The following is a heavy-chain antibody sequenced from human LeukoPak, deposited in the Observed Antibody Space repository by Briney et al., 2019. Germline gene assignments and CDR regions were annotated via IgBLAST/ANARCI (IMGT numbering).Heavy chain of an antibody. CDR3: ARSRSESYFRGPQRYYFDY. D-gene: IGHD1-26*01. CDR1: GFTFSSYA. J-gene: IGHJ4*02. CDR2: ISYDGSNK. Sequence: PGGSLRLSCAASGFTFSSYAMHWVRQAPGKGLEWVAVISYDGSNKYYADSVKGRFTISRDNSKNTLYLQMNSLRAEDTAVYYCARSRSESYFRGPQRYYFDYWGQGTLVTISS. V-gene: IGHV3-30-3*01.